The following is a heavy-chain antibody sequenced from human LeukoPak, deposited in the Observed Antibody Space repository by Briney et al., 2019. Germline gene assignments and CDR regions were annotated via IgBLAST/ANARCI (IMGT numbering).Heavy chain of an antibody. Sequence: GGSLRLSCAASGFTFSDYYMSWIRQAPGKGLEWISYINSSGSTIDYADSVKGRFTISRDNAKNSLYLQMNSLRAEDTAVYYCARSIPAGNRRWGQGTLVTVSS. V-gene: IGHV3-11*01. CDR1: GFTFSDYY. J-gene: IGHJ4*02. D-gene: IGHD2-2*01. CDR2: INSSGSTI. CDR3: ARSIPAGNRR.